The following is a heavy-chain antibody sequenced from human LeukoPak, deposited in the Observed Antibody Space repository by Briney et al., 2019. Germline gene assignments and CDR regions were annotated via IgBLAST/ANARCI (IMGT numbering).Heavy chain of an antibody. Sequence: GASVKVSCKASGYTFTSYDINWVRQATGQGLEWMGWMNPNSGNTGYAQKFQGRVTMTRNTSISTAYMELSSLRAEDTAVYYCAREGVNSGSYPLDYWGQGTLVTVSS. D-gene: IGHD1-26*01. CDR3: AREGVNSGSYPLDY. J-gene: IGHJ4*02. V-gene: IGHV1-8*01. CDR2: MNPNSGNT. CDR1: GYTFTSYD.